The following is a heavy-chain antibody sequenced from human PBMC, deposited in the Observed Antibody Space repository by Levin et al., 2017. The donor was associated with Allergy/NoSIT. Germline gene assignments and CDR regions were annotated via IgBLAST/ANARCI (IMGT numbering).Heavy chain of an antibody. J-gene: IGHJ3*02. V-gene: IGHV4-59*01. D-gene: IGHD6-19*01. Sequence: PSETLSLTCTVSGGSISSYYWSWIRQPPGKGLEWIGYIYYSGSTNYNPSLKSRVTISVDTSENQFSLKLSSVTAADTAVYYCARVGSEAGAFDIWGQGTMVTVSS. CDR1: GGSISSYY. CDR3: ARVGSEAGAFDI. CDR2: IYYSGST.